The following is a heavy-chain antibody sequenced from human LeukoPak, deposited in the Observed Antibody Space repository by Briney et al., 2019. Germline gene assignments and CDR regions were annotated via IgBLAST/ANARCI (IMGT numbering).Heavy chain of an antibody. D-gene: IGHD6-19*01. CDR2: IKPDGGDK. CDR1: GFTFSTYW. Sequence: GGSMRPSCAASGFTFSTYWMAWVRQAPGKVLEWVATIKPDGGDKYYVDSVKGRFTISRDNARNSLFLQMKSLRAEDTAVYYCARDRSTVAGIDYWGQGTLVTVSS. V-gene: IGHV3-7*01. J-gene: IGHJ4*02. CDR3: ARDRSTVAGIDY.